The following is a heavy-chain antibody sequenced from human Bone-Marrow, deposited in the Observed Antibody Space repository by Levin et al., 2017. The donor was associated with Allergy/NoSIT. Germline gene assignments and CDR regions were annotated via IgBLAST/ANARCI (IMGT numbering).Heavy chain of an antibody. D-gene: IGHD3-22*01. V-gene: IGHV1-46*01. CDR2: VNPTGGST. CDR1: GYDFINYY. J-gene: IGHJ5*02. Sequence: ASVKVSCKASGYDFINYYIHWVRQAPGQGLEWMGGVNPTGGSTNYAQKFQGRVTMTRDTSTSTVYMELSSLRSEDTAVYYCARATFSSDSSAYYFNWFDPWGQGTLVTVSS. CDR3: ARATFSSDSSAYYFNWFDP.